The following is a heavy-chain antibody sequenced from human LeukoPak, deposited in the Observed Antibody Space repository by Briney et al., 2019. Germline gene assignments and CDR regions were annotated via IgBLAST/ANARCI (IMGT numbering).Heavy chain of an antibody. CDR3: ARDFPYCSSTSCYPSDP. Sequence: ASVKDSCKASGYTFSGYYMHWVRQAPGQGLEWMGWINPNSGGTNYAQKFQGRVTMTRDTSISTAYMELSRLRSDDTAVYYCARDFPYCSSTSCYPSDPWGQGTLVTVSS. J-gene: IGHJ5*02. D-gene: IGHD2-2*01. CDR1: GYTFSGYY. CDR2: INPNSGGT. V-gene: IGHV1-2*02.